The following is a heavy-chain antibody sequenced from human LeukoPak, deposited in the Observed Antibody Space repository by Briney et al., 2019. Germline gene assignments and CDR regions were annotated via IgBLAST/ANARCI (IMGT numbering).Heavy chain of an antibody. D-gene: IGHD2-2*01. CDR1: GGSISSYY. J-gene: IGHJ5*02. V-gene: IGHV4-59*01. CDR3: ARWGCSSTSRWFDP. Sequence: KPSETLSLTCTVSGGSISSYYWSWIRQPPGKGLEWIGYIYYSGSTNYNPSLKSRVTISVDTSKNQFSLKLSSVTAADTAVYYCARWGCSSTSRWFDPWGQGTLVTVSS. CDR2: IYYSGST.